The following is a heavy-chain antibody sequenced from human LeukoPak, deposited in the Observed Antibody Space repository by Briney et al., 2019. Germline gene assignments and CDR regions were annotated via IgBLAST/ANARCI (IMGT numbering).Heavy chain of an antibody. D-gene: IGHD3-3*01. CDR2: IRYDGSNK. Sequence: PGGSLRLSCAASGFTFSSYGMHWVRQAPGKGLEWVAFIRYDGSNKYYADSVKGRFTISRDNSKNTLYLQMNSLRAEDTAVYYCARDRVTIFGVVIPADYWGQGTLVTVSS. J-gene: IGHJ4*02. CDR1: GFTFSSYG. CDR3: ARDRVTIFGVVIPADY. V-gene: IGHV3-30*02.